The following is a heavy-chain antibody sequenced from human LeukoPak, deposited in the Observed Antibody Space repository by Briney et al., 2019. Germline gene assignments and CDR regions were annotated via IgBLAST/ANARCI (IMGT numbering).Heavy chain of an antibody. V-gene: IGHV3-23*01. D-gene: IGHD2-15*01. Sequence: GGSLRLSCTASGFTFSNAWMSWVRQAPGKGLEWVSAISNTGGSTYYADSVKGRFTISRDKSKNTLSLQMNSLRAEDTAVYYCAQQVGYCSSGSCYFTYWGQGTLVTVSS. CDR2: ISNTGGST. CDR1: GFTFSNAW. CDR3: AQQVGYCSSGSCYFTY. J-gene: IGHJ1*01.